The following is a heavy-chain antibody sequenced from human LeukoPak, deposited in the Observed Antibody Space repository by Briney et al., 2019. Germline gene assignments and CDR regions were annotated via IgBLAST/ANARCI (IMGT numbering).Heavy chain of an antibody. J-gene: IGHJ4*02. CDR2: IWFDGSNK. V-gene: IGHV3-33*01. CDR3: ARGPGWSIDY. CDR1: GFTFSSYG. Sequence: GGSLRLSCTASGFTFSSYGMHWLRQATGKGLEWVAVIWFDGSNKYYADSVKGRFTVSRDNSENTLFLQMNSLRAEDTAVYYCARGPGWSIDYWGPGTLVTVSS. D-gene: IGHD6-19*01.